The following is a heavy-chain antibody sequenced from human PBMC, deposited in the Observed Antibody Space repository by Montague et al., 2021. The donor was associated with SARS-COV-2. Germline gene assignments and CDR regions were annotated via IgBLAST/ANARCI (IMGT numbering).Heavy chain of an antibody. V-gene: IGHV4-4*07. D-gene: IGHD1-26*01. CDR1: GDSISSFY. CDR3: ARFGSGTLEFDL. J-gene: IGHJ4*02. Sequence: SETLSLTCTVSGDSISSFYWNWIRQPAGKGLEWIGRIYASGGTNYNPSLESRVFMSVDTSTNQFSLSLTSVTAADTAVYFCARFGSGTLEFDLWGQGTLVTVSS. CDR2: IYASGGT.